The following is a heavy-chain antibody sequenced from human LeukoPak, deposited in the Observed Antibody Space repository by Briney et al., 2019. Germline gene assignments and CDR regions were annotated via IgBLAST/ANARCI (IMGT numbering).Heavy chain of an antibody. J-gene: IGHJ6*02. Sequence: GRSLRLSCAASGFTFSSYGMHWVRQAPGKGLDWVAVISYDGSNKYYADSVKGRFTISRDNSKNTLYLQMNSLRAEGTALYYCAKDLVDILTGYGPSYYYYYGMDVWGQGTTVTVSS. V-gene: IGHV3-30*18. CDR3: AKDLVDILTGYGPSYYYYYGMDV. D-gene: IGHD3-9*01. CDR2: ISYDGSNK. CDR1: GFTFSSYG.